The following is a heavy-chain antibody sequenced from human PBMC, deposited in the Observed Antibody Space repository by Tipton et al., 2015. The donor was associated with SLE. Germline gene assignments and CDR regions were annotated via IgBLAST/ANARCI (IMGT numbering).Heavy chain of an antibody. CDR2: INPSGGST. V-gene: IGHV1-46*01. Sequence: QVQLVQSGAEVKKPGSSVKVSCKASGGTFSSYAISWVRQAPGQGLEWMGIINPSGGSTSYAQKFQGRVTMTRDTSTSTVYMELSSLRSEDTAVYYCARDGGILIVVVPAAIQGFDYWGQGTLVTVSS. J-gene: IGHJ4*02. CDR1: GGTFSSYA. CDR3: ARDGGILIVVVPAAIQGFDY. D-gene: IGHD2-2*02.